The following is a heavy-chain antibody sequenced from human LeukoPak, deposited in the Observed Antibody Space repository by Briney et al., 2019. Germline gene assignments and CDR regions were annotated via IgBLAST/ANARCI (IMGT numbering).Heavy chain of an antibody. CDR2: ISSSSGYV. CDR3: ARELLQLDAFDI. CDR1: GFTFSSYS. D-gene: IGHD2-2*01. V-gene: IGHV3-21*01. J-gene: IGHJ3*02. Sequence: GGSLRLSCAASGFTFSSYSMKWVRQAPGKGLEWVSSISSSSGYVHYADSVKGRFTISRDNAKNSLYLQMNSLRAEDTAVYYCARELLQLDAFDIWGQGTMVTVSS.